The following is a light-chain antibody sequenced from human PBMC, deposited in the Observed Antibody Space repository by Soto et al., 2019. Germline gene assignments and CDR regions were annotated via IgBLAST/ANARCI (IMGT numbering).Light chain of an antibody. Sequence: QSVLTQPPSVSAAPGQRVTLSCSGSSSNIGNNYVSWYQHLPGTAPALLIYDNNQRPSGIPDRFSGSKSGTSATLGITGLQAGDEADYYCGTWDSSLSVYVFGTGTKLTVL. CDR2: DNN. J-gene: IGLJ1*01. CDR1: SSNIGNNY. V-gene: IGLV1-51*01. CDR3: GTWDSSLSVYV.